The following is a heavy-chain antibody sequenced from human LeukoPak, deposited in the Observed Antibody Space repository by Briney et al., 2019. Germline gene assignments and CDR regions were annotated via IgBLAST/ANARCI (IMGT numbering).Heavy chain of an antibody. CDR2: TNPGDSDT. V-gene: IGHV5-51*01. Sequence: GESLKISCEASGYSFVTYWIGWVRQMPGIGLEWLGSTNPGDSDTRYSPSFQGHVTISADKSITTAYLQWSSLGASDTAMYYCARGGLRPAYHFDYWGPGTLVIVSS. CDR1: GYSFVTYW. J-gene: IGHJ4*02. CDR3: ARGGLRPAYHFDY. D-gene: IGHD3-16*01.